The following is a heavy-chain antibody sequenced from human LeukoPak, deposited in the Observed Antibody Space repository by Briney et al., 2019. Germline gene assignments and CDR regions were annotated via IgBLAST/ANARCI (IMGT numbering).Heavy chain of an antibody. CDR2: INPNSGST. D-gene: IGHD4-17*01. CDR3: ARDQTVLDAFDI. Sequence: ASVKVSCKASGYTFTGYYMHWVRQAPGQGREWMGWINPNSGSTNYAQKFQGRVTMTRDTSISTAYMELSRLRSDATAVYYCARDQTVLDAFDIWGQGTMVTVSS. CDR1: GYTFTGYY. V-gene: IGHV1-2*02. J-gene: IGHJ3*02.